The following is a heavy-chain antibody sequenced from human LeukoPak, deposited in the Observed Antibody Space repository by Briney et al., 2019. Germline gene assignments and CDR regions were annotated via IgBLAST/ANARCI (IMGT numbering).Heavy chain of an antibody. CDR3: AKGDEEDAFDI. CDR2: ISWNSGSI. J-gene: IGHJ3*02. Sequence: GGSLRLSCAASGFTFDDYAMHWVRQAPGKGLEWVSGISWNSGSIGYADSVKGRFTISRDNAKNSLYLQMNSPRAEDMALYYCAKGDEEDAFDIWGQGTMVTVSS. CDR1: GFTFDDYA. V-gene: IGHV3-9*03.